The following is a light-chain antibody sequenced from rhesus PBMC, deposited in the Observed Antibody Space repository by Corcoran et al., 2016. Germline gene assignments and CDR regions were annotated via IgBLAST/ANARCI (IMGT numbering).Light chain of an antibody. CDR1: QSVSNN. J-gene: IGKJ2*01. V-gene: IGKV3-42*03. CDR2: DSS. CDR3: QQYSNWPYS. Sequence: EIVMTQSPATLSLSPGERATLSCRASQSVSNNLAWYQQEPGQAPSLFIYDSSNQATGLPDRFSGSGSGTAFTFTISSLEPEDFAVYYCQQYSNWPYSFGQGTKVEIK.